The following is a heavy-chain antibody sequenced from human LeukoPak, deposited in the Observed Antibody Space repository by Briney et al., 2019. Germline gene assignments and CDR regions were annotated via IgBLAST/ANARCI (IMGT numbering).Heavy chain of an antibody. CDR3: ARENPYSLYCSGGSCYSQYYYYYYYMDV. J-gene: IGHJ6*03. Sequence: PSQTLSLTCTVSGGSISSGSYYWSWIRQPAGKGLEWIGRIYTSGSTNYNPSLKSRVTISVDTSKNQFSLKLSSVTAADTAVYYCARENPYSLYCSGGSCYSQYYYYYYYMDVWGKGTTVTISS. CDR2: IYTSGST. V-gene: IGHV4-61*02. CDR1: GGSISSGSYY. D-gene: IGHD2-15*01.